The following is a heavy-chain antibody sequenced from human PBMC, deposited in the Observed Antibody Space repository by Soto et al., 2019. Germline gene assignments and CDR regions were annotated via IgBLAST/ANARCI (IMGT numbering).Heavy chain of an antibody. CDR3: ARGMAEEQIFYYFDY. V-gene: IGHV4-59*01. CDR2: MYNTGST. CDR1: GGSISGYY. Sequence: TSETLSLTCTVSGGSISGYYWSWIRQPPGKGLEWIGYMYNTGSTVYNPSFKSRVTISVDTSKNQFSLKLNSVTAADTAVYYCARGMAEEQIFYYFDYWGQGALVTVSS. J-gene: IGHJ4*02. D-gene: IGHD3-9*01.